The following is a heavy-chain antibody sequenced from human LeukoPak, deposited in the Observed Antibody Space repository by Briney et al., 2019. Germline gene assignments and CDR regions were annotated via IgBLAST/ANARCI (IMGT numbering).Heavy chain of an antibody. J-gene: IGHJ1*01. CDR1: GFTFSDYS. V-gene: IGHV3-48*04. Sequence: HPGGSLRLSCAASGFTFSDYSMNWVRQAPGKGLEWVSYISSSGSTIYYADSVKGRFTISRDNAKNSLYLQMNSLRVEDTAVYYCAREDGTFQYWGQGTLVTVSS. CDR3: AREDGTFQY. CDR2: ISSSGSTI.